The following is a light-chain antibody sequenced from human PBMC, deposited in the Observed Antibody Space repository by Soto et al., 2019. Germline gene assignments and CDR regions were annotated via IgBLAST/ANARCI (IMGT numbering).Light chain of an antibody. J-gene: IGKJ3*01. V-gene: IGKV3-20*01. CDR2: GAS. CDR1: QSVSSNY. Sequence: EIVLTQSPGTLSLSPGERATLSCRASQSVSSNYLAWYQQKPGQAPRLLISGASTRATGIPDRFSDSGSGRDFTLTISRLDPEDFAVYYCQQYGGSPPFTFGPGTKVDIK. CDR3: QQYGGSPPFT.